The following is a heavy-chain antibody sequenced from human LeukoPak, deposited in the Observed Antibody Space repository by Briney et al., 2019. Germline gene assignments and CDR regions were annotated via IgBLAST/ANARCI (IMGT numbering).Heavy chain of an antibody. CDR2: ISGSGGHT. CDR3: AKDYYDSSGYYSRAY. CDR1: GFTFSSYG. V-gene: IGHV3-23*01. Sequence: PGGSLRLSCVASGFTFSSYGMSWVRQAPGKGLEWVSTISGSGGHTYYADSVKGRFTISRDISKNTLYLQMNSLRAEDTAVYYCAKDYYDSSGYYSRAYWGKGTLVTVSS. D-gene: IGHD3-22*01. J-gene: IGHJ4*02.